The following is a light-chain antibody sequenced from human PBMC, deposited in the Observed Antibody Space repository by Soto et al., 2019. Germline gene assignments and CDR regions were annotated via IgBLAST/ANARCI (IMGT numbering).Light chain of an antibody. CDR2: EVT. Sequence: QSALTQAPSASGSPGQSVTITCTGTSSDVGGYNYVSWYQQHPGKAPKLMIYEVTKRPSGVPDRFSGSKSGNTASLTVSGLQAADEADYYCCSYAGSNNLKVFGTGTKLTVL. CDR1: SSDVGGYNY. J-gene: IGLJ1*01. V-gene: IGLV2-8*01. CDR3: CSYAGSNNLKV.